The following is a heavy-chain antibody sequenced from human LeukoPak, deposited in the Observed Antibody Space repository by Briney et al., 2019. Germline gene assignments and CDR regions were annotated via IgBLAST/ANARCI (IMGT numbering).Heavy chain of an antibody. D-gene: IGHD6-13*01. CDR2: ISGSGGST. CDR3: AKEGQQLVPNTERSPGGDYFDY. Sequence: PGGSLRLSCAASGFTFSSYAMSWVRQAPGKGLEWVSAISGSGGSTYYADSVKGRFTISRDNSKNTLYLQMNSLRAEDTAVYYCAKEGQQLVPNTERSPGGDYFDYWGQGTLVTVSS. J-gene: IGHJ4*02. CDR1: GFTFSSYA. V-gene: IGHV3-23*01.